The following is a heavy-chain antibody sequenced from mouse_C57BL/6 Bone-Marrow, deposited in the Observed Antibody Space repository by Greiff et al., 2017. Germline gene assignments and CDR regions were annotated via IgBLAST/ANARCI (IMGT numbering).Heavy chain of an antibody. CDR1: GFSLTSYG. D-gene: IGHD1-1*01. CDR3: AKPELRLYAMDY. V-gene: IGHV2-3*01. Sequence: VKLMESGPGLVAPSQSLSITCTVSGFSLTSYGVSWVRQPPGKGLEWLGVIWGDGSTNYHSALISRMSISKDNSKSQVFVKLNSLHTDDTATYYCAKPELRLYAMDYWGQGTSVTVSS. J-gene: IGHJ4*01. CDR2: IWGDGST.